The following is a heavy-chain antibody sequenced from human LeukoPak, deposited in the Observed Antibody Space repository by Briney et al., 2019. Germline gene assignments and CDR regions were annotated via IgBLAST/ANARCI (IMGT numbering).Heavy chain of an antibody. J-gene: IGHJ4*02. CDR1: GFNVGDYG. V-gene: IGHV3-30*18. CDR2: VSSHGTNK. D-gene: IGHD4-11*01. CDR3: AEDTVDVTPYPRDYDF. Sequence: GGSLRLSCAASGFNVGDYGMHWVRQAPGKGLEWVAVVSSHGTNKFYADSVKGRFTISRDNSKNTLYLEMNSLRIEDTAVYYCAEDTVDVTPYPRDYDFWGQGVQVIVSS.